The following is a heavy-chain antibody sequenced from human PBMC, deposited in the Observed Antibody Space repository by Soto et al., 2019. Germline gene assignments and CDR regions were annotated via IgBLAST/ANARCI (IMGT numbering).Heavy chain of an antibody. CDR2: IYYSGST. CDR3: ARAAPWYYGSGTNFDY. V-gene: IGHV4-59*01. D-gene: IGHD3-10*01. J-gene: IGHJ4*02. Sequence: SETLSLTCTVSGGSISSYYWSWIRQPPGKGLEWIGYIYYSGSTNYNPSLKSRVTISVDTSKNQFSLKLSSVTAADTAVYYCARAAPWYYGSGTNFDYWGQGNLVPVSS. CDR1: GGSISSYY.